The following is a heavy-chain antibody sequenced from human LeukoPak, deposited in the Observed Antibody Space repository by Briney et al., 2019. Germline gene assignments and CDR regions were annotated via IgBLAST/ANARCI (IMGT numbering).Heavy chain of an antibody. CDR2: ISGSGGST. CDR1: GFIFSRYA. J-gene: IGHJ4*02. Sequence: PGGSLRLSCPASGFIFSRYAMSWVRQAPGKGLEWVSAISGSGGSTYYAGSVKGRFTITRDNSKNTLYLQMNSLRAEDTAVYYCAKDSRILLGSTFDYWGQGTLVTVSS. D-gene: IGHD1-26*01. CDR3: AKDSRILLGSTFDY. V-gene: IGHV3-23*01.